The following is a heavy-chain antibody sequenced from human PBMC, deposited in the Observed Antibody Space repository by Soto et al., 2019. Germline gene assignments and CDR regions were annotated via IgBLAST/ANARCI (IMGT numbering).Heavy chain of an antibody. D-gene: IGHD3-22*01. Sequence: SETLSLTCTVSGGSISSSSSYWGWIRQPPGKGLEWIGSIYYSGSTYYNPSLKSRVTISVDTSKNQFSLKLSSVTAADTAVYYCARHHYYDSSGPNEIDYWGQGTLVTVS. J-gene: IGHJ4*02. CDR1: GGSISSSSSY. CDR2: IYYSGST. V-gene: IGHV4-39*01. CDR3: ARHHYYDSSGPNEIDY.